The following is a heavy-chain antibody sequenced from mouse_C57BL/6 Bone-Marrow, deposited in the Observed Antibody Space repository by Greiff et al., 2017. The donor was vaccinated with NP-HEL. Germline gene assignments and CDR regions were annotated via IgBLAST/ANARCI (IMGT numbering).Heavy chain of an antibody. CDR3: AREGGLRRDYAMDY. V-gene: IGHV1-4*01. CDR2: INPSSGYT. CDR1: GYTFTSYT. Sequence: VQLQESGAELARPGASVKMSCKASGYTFTSYTMHWVKQRPGQGLEWIGYINPSSGYTKYNQKFKDKATLTADKSSSTAYMQLSSLTSEDSAVYYCAREGGLRRDYAMDYWGQGTSVTVSS. D-gene: IGHD2-2*01. J-gene: IGHJ4*01.